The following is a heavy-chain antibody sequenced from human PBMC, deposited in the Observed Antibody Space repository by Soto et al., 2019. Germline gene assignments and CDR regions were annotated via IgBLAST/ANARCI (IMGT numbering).Heavy chain of an antibody. Sequence: GGSLRLSCAASGFTVSSNYMSWVRQAPGKGLEWVSVIYSGGSTYYADSVKGRFTISRDNSKNTLYLQMNGLRAEDTAVYYCARDRDSSSSGYYYYYMDVWGKGTTVTVSS. CDR3: ARDRDSSSSGYYYYYMDV. CDR2: IYSGGST. CDR1: GFTVSSNY. V-gene: IGHV3-66*01. J-gene: IGHJ6*03. D-gene: IGHD6-6*01.